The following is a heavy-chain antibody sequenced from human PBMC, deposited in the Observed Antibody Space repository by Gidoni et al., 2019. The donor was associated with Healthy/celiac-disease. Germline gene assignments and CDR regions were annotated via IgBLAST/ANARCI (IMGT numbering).Heavy chain of an antibody. CDR2: IIPIFGTA. J-gene: IGHJ4*02. D-gene: IGHD3-22*01. Sequence: QVQLVQSGAEVKKPGSSVKVSCKASGGTFSSYAISWVRQAPGQGLEWMGGIIPIFGTANYAQKFQGRVTITADESTSTAYMELSSLRSEDTAVYYCARVAPYYDSSGHGGPWDYWGQGTLVTVSS. V-gene: IGHV1-69*01. CDR1: GGTFSSYA. CDR3: ARVAPYYDSSGHGGPWDY.